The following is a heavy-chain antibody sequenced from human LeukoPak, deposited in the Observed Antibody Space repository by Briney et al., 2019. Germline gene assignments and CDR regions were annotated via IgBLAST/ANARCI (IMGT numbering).Heavy chain of an antibody. D-gene: IGHD4/OR15-4a*01. Sequence: GGSLRLSCVASGFTLSTYSMNWVRRPPGKGLEWVSSISSLGTHINYADSVKGRFTVSRDNAKNSLYLQMDSLRAEDTAFYYCARDYDYANWFDPWGQGSLVTVSS. V-gene: IGHV3-21*01. CDR2: ISSLGTHI. CDR3: ARDYDYANWFDP. J-gene: IGHJ5*02. CDR1: GFTLSTYS.